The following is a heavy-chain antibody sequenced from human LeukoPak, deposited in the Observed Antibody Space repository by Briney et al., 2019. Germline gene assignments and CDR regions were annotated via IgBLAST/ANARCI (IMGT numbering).Heavy chain of an antibody. V-gene: IGHV3-7*01. D-gene: IGHD3-10*01. CDR1: GFTVSSNY. CDR3: ARMRRGWGYYYYYMDV. J-gene: IGHJ6*03. CDR2: IKQDGSEK. Sequence: GGSLRLSCAASGFTVSSNYMSWVRQAPGKGLEWVANIKQDGSEKYYVDSVKGRFTISRDNAKNSLYLQMNSLRAEDTAVYYCARMRRGWGYYYYYMDVWGKGTTVTVSS.